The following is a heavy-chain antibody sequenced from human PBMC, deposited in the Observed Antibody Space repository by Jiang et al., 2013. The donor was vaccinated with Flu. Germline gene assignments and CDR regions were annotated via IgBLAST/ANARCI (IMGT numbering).Heavy chain of an antibody. J-gene: IGHJ4*02. CDR2: IRFDGTEK. CDR1: VPFSYYA. CDR3: ATLRGSSYDTYLADY. V-gene: IGHV3-30*02. D-gene: IGHD5-12*01. Sequence: QLVESWGRRGPAWGVPETLLCSVWVPFSYYAMYWVRQAPDKGLEWVASIRFDGTEKYYAESVKGRFTISRDNSKNALYLQMNSLRPEDTSVYYCATLRGSSYDTYLADYWGQGILVAVSS.